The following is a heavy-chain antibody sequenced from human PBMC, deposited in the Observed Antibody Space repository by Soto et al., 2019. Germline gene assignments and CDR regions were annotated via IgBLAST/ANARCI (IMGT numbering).Heavy chain of an antibody. J-gene: IGHJ6*03. CDR3: ARDGGYYYYYYMGV. Sequence: ASVKVSCKASGYTFTSYYMHLVRQAPGQGLEWMGIINPSDGSSTSYADSVKGRFTISRDNAKNTLYLQMNSLRAEDTAVYYCARDGGYYYYYYMGVWGKGTTVTVSS. CDR2: INPSDGSST. CDR1: GYTFTSYY. D-gene: IGHD2-15*01. V-gene: IGHV1-46*04.